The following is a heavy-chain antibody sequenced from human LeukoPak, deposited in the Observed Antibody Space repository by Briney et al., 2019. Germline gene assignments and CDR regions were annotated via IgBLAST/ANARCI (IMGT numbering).Heavy chain of an antibody. V-gene: IGHV3-21*04. J-gene: IGHJ4*02. CDR3: ARDGSSGWYSDY. CDR2: ISGSGSET. D-gene: IGHD6-19*01. CDR1: GFAFHKYA. Sequence: GGSLRLSCAASGFAFHKYAMSWVRQAAGEGLEWLTSISGSGSETFYADSVKGRFTISRDNAKNSLYLQMNSLRAEDTALYHCARDGSSGWYSDYWGQGTLVTVSS.